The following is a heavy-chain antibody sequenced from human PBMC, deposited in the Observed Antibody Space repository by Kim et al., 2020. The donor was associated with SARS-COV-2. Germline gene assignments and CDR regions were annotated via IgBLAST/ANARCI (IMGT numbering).Heavy chain of an antibody. J-gene: IGHJ3*02. V-gene: IGHV5-51*01. D-gene: IGHD5-12*01. CDR3: ATHVRGDGYPYDAFDI. CDR2: FHPGVSDG. Sequence: GESLKISCKGSGLTLTHAWVAWVRLLPGQGLEWMGIFHPGVSDGTYSPSFQGQGTMSADRSTNSAYLQWTSLETSDTAIYYCATHVRGDGYPYDAFDIWGQGTKVTVSS. CDR1: GLTLTHAW.